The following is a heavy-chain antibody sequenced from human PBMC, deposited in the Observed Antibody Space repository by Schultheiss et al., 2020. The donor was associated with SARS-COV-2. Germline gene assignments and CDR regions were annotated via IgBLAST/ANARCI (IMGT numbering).Heavy chain of an antibody. Sequence: GGSLRLSCAASGFTFSSYAMSWVRQAPGKGLEWVSAISGSGGSTYYADSVKGRFTISRDNSKNTLFLQVNSLRPEDTAVYYCARDRRIGGYYYYYGMDVWGQGTTVTVSS. V-gene: IGHV3-23*01. D-gene: IGHD6-6*01. CDR2: ISGSGGST. CDR3: ARDRRIGGYYYYYGMDV. CDR1: GFTFSSYA. J-gene: IGHJ6*02.